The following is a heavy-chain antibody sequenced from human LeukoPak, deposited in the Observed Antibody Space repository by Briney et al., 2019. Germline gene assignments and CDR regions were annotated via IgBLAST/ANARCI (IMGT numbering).Heavy chain of an antibody. D-gene: IGHD3-3*01. CDR3: ARDSTIYDFWSGYSGVFDI. V-gene: IGHV3-7*01. J-gene: IGHJ3*02. Sequence: AGGPLRLSRAASGFTYSSYWVRCVRQALGKRLEWVANIKQDGREKYYVDSVKGRFTISRDNAKNSLYLQMNSLRAEDTAVYYCARDSTIYDFWSGYSGVFDIWGQGKMVTVSS. CDR1: GFTYSSYW. CDR2: IKQDGREK.